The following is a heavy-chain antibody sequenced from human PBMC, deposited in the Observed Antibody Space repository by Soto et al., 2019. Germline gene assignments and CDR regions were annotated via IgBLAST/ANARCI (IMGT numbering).Heavy chain of an antibody. CDR3: ARFIVATTGKDY. J-gene: IGHJ4*02. V-gene: IGHV3-21*01. D-gene: IGHD5-12*01. CDR1: GFTFSSYS. Sequence: EVQLVESGGGLVKPGGSLRLSCAASGFTFSSYSMNWVRQAPGKGLEWVSSISSSSSYIYYADSVKGRFTISRDNAKNSLYLQMNSLRAEDTAVYYCARFIVATTGKDYWGQGTLVTVSS. CDR2: ISSSSSYI.